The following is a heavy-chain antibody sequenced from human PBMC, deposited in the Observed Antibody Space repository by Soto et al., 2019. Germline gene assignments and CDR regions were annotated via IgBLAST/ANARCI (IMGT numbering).Heavy chain of an antibody. Sequence: GGSLRLSCAASGFIFRSYAMHWVRQAPGKGLEWVTVISYDGSDKYYADSVKGRFTISRDNSKNTLYLQRNSLPAADTTVYYCARDDYNSSSHYGSYYYAMDVWGKGTTVTVAS. CDR3: ARDDYNSSSHYGSYYYAMDV. D-gene: IGHD3-22*01. CDR2: ISYDGSDK. V-gene: IGHV3-30-3*01. J-gene: IGHJ6*04. CDR1: GFIFRSYA.